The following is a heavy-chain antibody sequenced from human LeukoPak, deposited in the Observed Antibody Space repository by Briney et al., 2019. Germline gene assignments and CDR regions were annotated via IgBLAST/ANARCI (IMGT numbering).Heavy chain of an antibody. CDR3: ARHNSGDFWGY. CDR1: GGSVSSSTYY. Sequence: SETLSLTCSVSGGSVSSSTYYWGWIRQPPGKGLKWIGSMYHGGSTYYNPSLKSRVTISVDTSKNQFSLKLSSLTAADSAVYCARHNSGDFWGYWGQGTLVTVSS. J-gene: IGHJ4*02. V-gene: IGHV4-39*01. CDR2: MYHGGST. D-gene: IGHD4-17*01.